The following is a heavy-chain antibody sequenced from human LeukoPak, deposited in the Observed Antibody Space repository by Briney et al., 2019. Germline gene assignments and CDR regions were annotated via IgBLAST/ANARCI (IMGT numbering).Heavy chain of an antibody. Sequence: GGSLRLSCAASGFTVSSNYMSWVRQAPGKGLEWVSVIYSGGSTYYADSVKGRFTISRDHSKNTLYLQMNSLRAEDTAVYYCARDLAVAGMVDYWGQGTLVTVSS. D-gene: IGHD6-19*01. CDR1: GFTVSSNY. CDR3: ARDLAVAGMVDY. J-gene: IGHJ4*02. V-gene: IGHV3-66*01. CDR2: IYSGGST.